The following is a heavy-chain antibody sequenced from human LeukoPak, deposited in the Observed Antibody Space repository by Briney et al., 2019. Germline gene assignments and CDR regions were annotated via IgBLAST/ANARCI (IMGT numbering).Heavy chain of an antibody. D-gene: IGHD1-26*01. V-gene: IGHV3-7*01. J-gene: IGHJ4*02. CDR3: TRPPGMDY. Sequence: GGSLRLSCEGSGFTFRSHWMSWVRQAPGKGLEWVANIHQYGGEKYYVDSGRGRFSISRDNAKNSVYLQMDSLRAEDTAVYYCTRPPGMDYWGQGTLVTVSS. CDR1: GFTFRSHW. CDR2: IHQYGGEK.